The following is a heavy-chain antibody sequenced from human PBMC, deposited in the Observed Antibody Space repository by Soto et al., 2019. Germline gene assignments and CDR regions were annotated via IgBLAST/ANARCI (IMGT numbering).Heavy chain of an antibody. CDR2: MSSDGTNE. D-gene: IGHD6-19*01. CDR3: GRCGYISGWYCYFDF. V-gene: IGHV3-30-3*01. CDR1: RFTFTTYA. J-gene: IGHJ4*02. Sequence: PGGSLRLSCAASRFTFTTYAMNWVRQAPGKGLEWVALMSSDGTNEHYADSVRGRFTVSRDNSRNTLFLQMNNLRTDDTAVYYCGRCGYISGWYCYFDFWGLGTLVTVSS.